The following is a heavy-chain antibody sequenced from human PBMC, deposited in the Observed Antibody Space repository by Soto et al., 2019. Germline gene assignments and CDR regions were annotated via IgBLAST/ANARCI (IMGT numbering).Heavy chain of an antibody. CDR1: GGCISNYY. J-gene: IGHJ5*02. CDR3: VRDYLLTGFDP. CDR2: VYYSGST. D-gene: IGHD3-9*01. V-gene: IGHV4-59*01. Sequence: SETLSLTCTVCGGCISNYYWTWVRQPPGKGLEWIGYVYYSGSTNHKPSLESRVTISIDASKKQFSLKMKSVTAADTAVYYCVRDYLLTGFDPWGQGALVTVSS.